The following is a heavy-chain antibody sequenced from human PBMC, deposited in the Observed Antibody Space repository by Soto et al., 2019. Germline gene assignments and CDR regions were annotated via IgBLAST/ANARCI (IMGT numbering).Heavy chain of an antibody. D-gene: IGHD6-19*01. J-gene: IGHJ6*02. CDR2: ISYDGSNK. CDR3: AKDEGAVAGPTDYYYYGMDV. V-gene: IGHV3-30*18. Sequence: GGSLRLSCAASGFTFSSYGMHWVRQATGKGLEWVAVISYDGSNKYYADSVKGRFTISRDNSKNTLYLQMNSLRAEDTAVYYCAKDEGAVAGPTDYYYYGMDVWGQGTTVTVSS. CDR1: GFTFSSYG.